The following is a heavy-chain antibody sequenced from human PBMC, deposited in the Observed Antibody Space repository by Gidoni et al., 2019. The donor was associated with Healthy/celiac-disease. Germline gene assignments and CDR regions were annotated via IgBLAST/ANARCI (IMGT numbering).Heavy chain of an antibody. Sequence: EVQLVESGGGLVQPGRSLRLSCAASGFTFDDYAMHWVRQAPGKGMEWVSGISWNRGSIGYADSVKGRFTISRDNAKNSLYLQMNSLRAEDTALYYCAKMGIAARSYYYYGMDVWGQGTTVTVSS. D-gene: IGHD6-6*01. V-gene: IGHV3-9*01. CDR1: GFTFDDYA. J-gene: IGHJ6*02. CDR2: ISWNRGSI. CDR3: AKMGIAARSYYYYGMDV.